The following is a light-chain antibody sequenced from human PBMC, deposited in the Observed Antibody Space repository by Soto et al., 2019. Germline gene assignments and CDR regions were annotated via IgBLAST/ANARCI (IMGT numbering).Light chain of an antibody. CDR1: SSDVGGYNY. CDR2: DVS. V-gene: IGLV2-14*01. Sequence: QSALTQPDSVSGSPGQSITISCTGTSSDVGGYNYVSWYQQHPGKAPKLMIYDVSNRPSGVSNRFSGSKSGNTASLTISGLQAEDEADYYCSSYTSSSTLEYVVFGGGTKVTVL. J-gene: IGLJ2*01. CDR3: SSYTSSSTLEYVV.